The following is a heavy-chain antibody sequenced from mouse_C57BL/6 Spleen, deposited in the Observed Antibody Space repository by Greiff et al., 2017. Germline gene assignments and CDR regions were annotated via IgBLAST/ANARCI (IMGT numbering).Heavy chain of an antibody. CDR3: ARREDYYWYFDV. CDR1: GYSFTGYY. Sequence: EVHLVESGPELVKPGASVKISCKASGYSFTGYYMNWVKQSPEKSLEWIGEINPSTGGTTYNQKFKAKATLTVDKSSSTAYMQLKSLTSEDSAVYYCARREDYYWYFDVWGTGTTVTVSS. CDR2: INPSTGGT. J-gene: IGHJ1*03. D-gene: IGHD2-4*01. V-gene: IGHV1-42*01.